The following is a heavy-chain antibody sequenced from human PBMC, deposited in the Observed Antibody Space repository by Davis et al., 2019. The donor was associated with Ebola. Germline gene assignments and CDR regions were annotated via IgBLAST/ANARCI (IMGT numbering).Heavy chain of an antibody. D-gene: IGHD3-10*01. CDR3: AREGRGYYYYYMDV. CDR2: IIPILGIA. V-gene: IGHV1-69*10. Sequence: SVKVSCKASGGTFSSYAISWVRQAPGQGLEWMGGIIPILGIANYAQKFQGRVTITAAKSTSTAYMELSSLRSEDTAVYYCAREGRGYYYYYMDVWGKGTTVTVSS. CDR1: GGTFSSYA. J-gene: IGHJ6*03.